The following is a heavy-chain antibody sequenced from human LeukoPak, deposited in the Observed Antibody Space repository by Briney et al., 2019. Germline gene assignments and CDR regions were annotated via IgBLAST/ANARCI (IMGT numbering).Heavy chain of an antibody. CDR1: GFTVSSNF. D-gene: IGHD5-18*01. J-gene: IGHJ4*02. V-gene: IGHV3-66*01. CDR2: IYSGGST. Sequence: GGPLRLSCVVSGFTVSSNFMTWVRQAPGKGLEWVSVIYSGGSTYYADSVKGRFTISRDSSKNTVYLQMNGLRVEDTGVYYCARAGGPGQTAMDLDYWGQGTLVTVSS. CDR3: ARAGGPGQTAMDLDY.